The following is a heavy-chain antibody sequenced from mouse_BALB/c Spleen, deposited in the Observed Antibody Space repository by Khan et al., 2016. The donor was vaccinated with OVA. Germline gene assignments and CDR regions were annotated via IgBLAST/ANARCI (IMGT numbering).Heavy chain of an antibody. CDR1: GYTFTTYW. CDR2: INPSNGRT. V-gene: IGHV1S81*02. J-gene: IGHJ3*01. CDR3: ARLYYSWLAD. D-gene: IGHD2-1*01. Sequence: QVQLQQPGAELVRPGASVRLSCKTSGYTFTTYWMHWVKQRPGQGLEWIGEINPSNGRTNSNEKFKSKATLTVDKSSSTAYIHLSSLTSEDSAVYDCARLYYSWLADWGQGTLVSVSA.